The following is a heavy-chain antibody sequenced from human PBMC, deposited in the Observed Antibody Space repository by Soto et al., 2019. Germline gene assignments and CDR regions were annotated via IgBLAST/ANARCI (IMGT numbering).Heavy chain of an antibody. V-gene: IGHV3-30*03. Sequence: GGSLRLSCAASGFTFGSYGMHWVGQGPGKGLEWVAVISYDGSNKYYADSVKGRFTISRDICEYTVYSQRNSRRAEGRAVYYCARDDVLCDGGRCYGIPLYVGGKGSTVTVAS. J-gene: IGHJ6*04. CDR2: ISYDGSNK. D-gene: IGHD2-15*01. CDR1: GFTFGSYG. CDR3: ARDDVLCDGGRCYGIPLYV.